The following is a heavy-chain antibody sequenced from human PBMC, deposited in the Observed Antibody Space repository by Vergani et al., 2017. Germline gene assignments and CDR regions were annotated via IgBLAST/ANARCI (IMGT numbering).Heavy chain of an antibody. D-gene: IGHD1-14*01. V-gene: IGHV3-33*01. Sequence: QVQLVESGGGVVQPGRSLRLSCAASGFTFNQFGMHWVRRAPGKGLEWVAVKWYDGNNKQYADSVKGRFTISRDNSKSTMYLQMNSLRDEDTGVYYCARDLRLLYNRFDPWGQGTLVTVSS. J-gene: IGHJ5*02. CDR3: ARDLRLLYNRFDP. CDR1: GFTFNQFG. CDR2: KWYDGNNK.